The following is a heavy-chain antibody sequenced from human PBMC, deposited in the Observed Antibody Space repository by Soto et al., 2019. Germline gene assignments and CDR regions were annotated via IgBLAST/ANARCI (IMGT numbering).Heavy chain of an antibody. D-gene: IGHD6-13*01. CDR1: GGSFSGYY. V-gene: IGHV4-34*01. Sequence: SETLSLTCAVYGGSFSGYYWIWIRQPPGKGLEWIGEINHSGSTNYNPSLKSRVTISVDTSKNQFSLKLSSVTAADTAVYYCARNPRRSSSSRYYYYMDVWGKGTTVTVSS. CDR2: INHSGST. J-gene: IGHJ6*03. CDR3: ARNPRRSSSSRYYYYMDV.